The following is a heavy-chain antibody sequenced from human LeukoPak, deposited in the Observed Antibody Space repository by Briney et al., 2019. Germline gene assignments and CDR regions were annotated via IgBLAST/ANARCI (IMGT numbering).Heavy chain of an antibody. D-gene: IGHD1-14*01. CDR2: ISSSSSYI. J-gene: IGHJ6*02. CDR3: ARAKGPAGYYGMDV. V-gene: IGHV3-21*01. Sequence: PGESLRLSCAASGFTFSSNSMNWDRQAPGKGLEWVSSISSSSSYIYYADSVKGRFTISRENAKNSLYLQMNSLRAEDTAVYYCARAKGPAGYYGMDVWGQGTTVTVSS. CDR1: GFTFSSNS.